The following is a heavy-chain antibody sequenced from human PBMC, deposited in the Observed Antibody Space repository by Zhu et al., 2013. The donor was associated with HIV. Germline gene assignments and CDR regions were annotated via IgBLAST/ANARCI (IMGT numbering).Heavy chain of an antibody. CDR3: ARAYYSSSYGIDV. V-gene: IGHV1-2*02. D-gene: IGHD6-6*01. CDR1: GYTFTGYY. CDR2: INPDSGGI. Sequence: QVQLVQSGAEVKKPGASVKVSCKASGYTFTGYYMHWVRQAPGQGLEWMGWINPDSGGINYAQNFQGRVTMTRDTSISTVYMELSRLRSDDTAVYYCARAYYSSSYGIDVWGQGTTVTVSS. J-gene: IGHJ6*02.